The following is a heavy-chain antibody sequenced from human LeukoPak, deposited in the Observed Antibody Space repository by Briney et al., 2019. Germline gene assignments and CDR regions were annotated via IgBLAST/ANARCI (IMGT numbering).Heavy chain of an antibody. CDR2: TYYRSKWFT. V-gene: IGHV6-1*01. J-gene: IGHJ1*01. D-gene: IGHD7-27*01. Sequence: SQTLSLTCVISGETVSSNSAEWNWIRQSPSRGLEWLGRTYYRSKWFTESAPSVKDRITITPDSSKNQFSLELNSVTPEDTAVYYCADWGPNWGLGTRVTVSS. CDR3: ADWGPN. CDR1: GETVSSNSAE.